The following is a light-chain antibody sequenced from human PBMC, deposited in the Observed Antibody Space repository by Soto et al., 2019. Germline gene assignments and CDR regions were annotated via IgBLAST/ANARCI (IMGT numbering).Light chain of an antibody. V-gene: IGKV1-5*01. CDR3: QQFAKSST. CDR2: DAT. J-gene: IGKJ1*01. CDR1: HNIERW. Sequence: QMTQSPSTLSASVGDRVTITCRASHNIERWMAWYQQKPGRAHSLLIFDATTLHSGVPSRFSGGGSGTEFTLTINGLQPDDFATYYCQQFAKSSTFGQGTTVEIK.